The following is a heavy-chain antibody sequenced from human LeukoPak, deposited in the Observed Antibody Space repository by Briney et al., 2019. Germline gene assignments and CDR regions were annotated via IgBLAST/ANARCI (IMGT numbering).Heavy chain of an antibody. CDR1: GFTFSSYW. CDR3: ARFVSPTVYAFDI. Sequence: GGSLRLSCAASGFTFSSYWMHWVRQAPGKGLVWVSRINNDGSSTNYADSVKGRFTISRDNAKNTLSLQMNSLRAEDTAVYYCARFVSPTVYAFDIWGQGTMVTVSS. CDR2: INNDGSST. V-gene: IGHV3-74*01. D-gene: IGHD4-17*01. J-gene: IGHJ3*02.